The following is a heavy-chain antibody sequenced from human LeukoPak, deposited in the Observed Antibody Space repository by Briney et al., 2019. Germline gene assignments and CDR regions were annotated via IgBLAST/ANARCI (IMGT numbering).Heavy chain of an antibody. Sequence: GGSLRLSCAPYGFTFTNYAMSSVRQAPRTWMEWLSCITTSGHNTFYADSVTDPLSISTVTSKPTLYVQMNSVRAQHTAVYYCGKEKGVIGIPVLDYWGQGILVTVSS. V-gene: IGHV3-23*01. CDR3: GKEKGVIGIPVLDY. CDR1: GFTFTNYA. D-gene: IGHD3-16*02. CDR2: ITTSGHNT. J-gene: IGHJ4*02.